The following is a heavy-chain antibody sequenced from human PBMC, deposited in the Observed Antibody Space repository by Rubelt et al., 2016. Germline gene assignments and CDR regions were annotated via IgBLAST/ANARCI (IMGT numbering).Heavy chain of an antibody. J-gene: IGHJ6*02. D-gene: IGHD1-26*01. Sequence: LEEPSETLSLTCAVYGGSFSGYYWSWIRQPPGTGLEWIGEINHSGGISYNPSLKSRVTISVDTSKNQISLKVRSVTAADTAVYYCARGWVGSYQFYYHYGMDVWARGTTVTVSS. V-gene: IGHV4-34*01. CDR2: INHSGGI. CDR3: ARGWVGSYQFYYHYGMDV. CDR1: GGSFSGYY.